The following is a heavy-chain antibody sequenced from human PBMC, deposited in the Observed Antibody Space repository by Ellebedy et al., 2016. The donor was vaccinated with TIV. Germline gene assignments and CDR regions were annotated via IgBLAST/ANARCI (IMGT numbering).Heavy chain of an antibody. D-gene: IGHD2-21*02. CDR2: ITGSGGTT. V-gene: IGHV3-23*01. CDR1: GFPSSTYV. CDR3: ATEMYCGGDCYSLDH. J-gene: IGHJ4*02. Sequence: PGGSLRLSCAASGFPSSTYVMRWVRQAPGKGLEWVSAITGSGGTTYYADSVKGRFTISSENSKNTLYLRMNSLGAEDTAIYYCATEMYCGGDCYSLDHWGQGTLVTVSS.